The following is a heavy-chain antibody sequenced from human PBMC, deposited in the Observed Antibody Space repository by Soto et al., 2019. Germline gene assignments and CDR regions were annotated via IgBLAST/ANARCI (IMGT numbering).Heavy chain of an antibody. V-gene: IGHV1-69*13. Sequence: SVKVSCKASGGSFSSFGISWVRQAPGRGLEWMGGIIPVFGRPSYAQRFRGRLTITADESTNTVYLELIDLRSEDTAVYYCAREGSGYNLWGQGTQVT. CDR1: GGSFSSFG. CDR2: IIPVFGRP. J-gene: IGHJ1*01. D-gene: IGHD5-12*01. CDR3: AREGSGYNL.